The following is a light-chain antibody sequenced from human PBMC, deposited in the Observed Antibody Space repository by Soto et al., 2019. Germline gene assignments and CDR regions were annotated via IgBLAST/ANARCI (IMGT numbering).Light chain of an antibody. J-gene: IGLJ3*02. CDR3: ETWDSNTHV. CDR1: SGHSSYI. Sequence: QLVLTQSSSASASLGSSVKLTCTLSSGHSSYIIAWHQQQPGKAPRYLMKLEGSGSCNKGSGVPDRFSGSSSGADRYLTISNLQFEDEADYYCETWDSNTHVFGGGTKLTVL. CDR2: LEGSGSC. V-gene: IGLV4-60*02.